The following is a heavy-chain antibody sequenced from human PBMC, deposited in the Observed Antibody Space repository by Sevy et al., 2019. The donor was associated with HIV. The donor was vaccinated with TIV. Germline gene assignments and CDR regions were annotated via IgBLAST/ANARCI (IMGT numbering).Heavy chain of an antibody. Sequence: SGTLSLTCAVSGVSISSGAYSWNWIRQPPGKGLEWIGYIYHTGNTYYNPSLKSRITISLDRSKNQFSLRLSSVTAADTAVYFCARDGGTMTTPGSFDIWGQGTMVTVSS. V-gene: IGHV4-30-2*01. J-gene: IGHJ3*02. CDR1: GVSISSGAYS. CDR2: IYHTGNT. D-gene: IGHD4-17*01. CDR3: ARDGGTMTTPGSFDI.